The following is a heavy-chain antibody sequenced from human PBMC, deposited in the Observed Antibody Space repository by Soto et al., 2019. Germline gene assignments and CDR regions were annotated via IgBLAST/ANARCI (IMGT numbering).Heavy chain of an antibody. J-gene: IGHJ4*02. CDR2: ISYLGTKT. D-gene: IGHD1-1*01. V-gene: IGHV3-33*08. CDR1: GFTFSEYD. CDR3: ARTDTGGTYFEF. Sequence: QVQLVESGGGVVQPGMSLSLSCADSGFTFSEYDMHWVRQAPGKGLEWVALISYLGTKTDYADSVKGRFTISRDNFEKTLSLQMESLRVEDSAVYFCARTDTGGTYFEFWGRGTLVTVSS.